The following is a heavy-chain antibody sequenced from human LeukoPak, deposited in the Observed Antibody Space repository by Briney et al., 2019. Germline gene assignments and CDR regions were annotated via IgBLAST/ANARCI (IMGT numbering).Heavy chain of an antibody. CDR3: ARGPYCSSTSCYSGFDP. CDR1: GGSFSGYY. J-gene: IGHJ5*02. D-gene: IGHD2-2*01. CDR2: INHSGST. Sequence: SETLSLTCAVYGGSFSGYYWSWIRQPPGKGLEWIGEINHSGSTNYNPSLKSRVTISVDTSKNQFSLKLSSVTAADTAVYYCARGPYCSSTSCYSGFDPWGQGTLVAVSS. V-gene: IGHV4-34*01.